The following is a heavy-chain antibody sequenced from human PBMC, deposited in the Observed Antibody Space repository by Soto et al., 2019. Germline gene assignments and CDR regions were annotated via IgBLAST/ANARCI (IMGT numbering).Heavy chain of an antibody. J-gene: IGHJ4*02. CDR3: ARESSWFPFDY. D-gene: IGHD6-13*01. CDR2: IWYDGSNK. Sequence: GGSLRLSCAASGFTFSSYGMHWVRQAPGKGLEWVAVIWYDGSNKYYADSVKGRFTISRDNSKNTLYLQMNSLRAEDMAVYYCARESSWFPFDYWGQGTLVTVSS. V-gene: IGHV3-33*01. CDR1: GFTFSSYG.